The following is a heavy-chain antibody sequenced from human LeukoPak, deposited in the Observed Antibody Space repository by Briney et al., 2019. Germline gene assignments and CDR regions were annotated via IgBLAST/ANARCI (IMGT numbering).Heavy chain of an antibody. CDR2: INHSGST. V-gene: IGHV4-34*01. Sequence: PSETLSLTCAVYGESFSGYYWTWVRQPPGKGLEWIGEINHSGSTNYNPSLKSRVSISIDTSKNQFSLILNSVTAADTAVYYCARGGWLNNFDYWGQGTLVTVSS. CDR3: ARGGWLNNFDY. D-gene: IGHD6-19*01. J-gene: IGHJ4*02. CDR1: GESFSGYY.